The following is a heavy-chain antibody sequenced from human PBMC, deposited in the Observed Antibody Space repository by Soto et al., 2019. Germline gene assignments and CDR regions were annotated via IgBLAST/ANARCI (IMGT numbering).Heavy chain of an antibody. D-gene: IGHD3-3*01. CDR1: GGSISSGDYY. J-gene: IGHJ6*02. V-gene: IGHV4-30-4*01. CDR3: ARDKKVTYYDFWSGQGYYYDVMDV. CDR2: IYYSGST. Sequence: SETLSLTCTVSGGSISSGDYYWSWIRQPPGKGLEWIGYIYYSGSTYYNPSLKSRVTISVDTSKNQFSLKLSSVTAADTAVYYCARDKKVTYYDFWSGQGYYYDVMDVWGQGTTVTVSS.